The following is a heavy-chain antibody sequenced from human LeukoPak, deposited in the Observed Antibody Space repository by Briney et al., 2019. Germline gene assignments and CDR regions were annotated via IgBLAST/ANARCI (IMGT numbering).Heavy chain of an antibody. Sequence: SETLSLTCAVYGGSFSGYYWSRIRQPPGKGLEWIGEINHSGSTNYNPSLKSRVTISVDTSKNQFSLKLSSVTAADTAVYYCARGIVVVPAAHNWFDPWGQGTLVTVSS. V-gene: IGHV4-34*01. CDR1: GGSFSGYY. CDR3: ARGIVVVPAAHNWFDP. CDR2: INHSGST. J-gene: IGHJ5*02. D-gene: IGHD2-2*01.